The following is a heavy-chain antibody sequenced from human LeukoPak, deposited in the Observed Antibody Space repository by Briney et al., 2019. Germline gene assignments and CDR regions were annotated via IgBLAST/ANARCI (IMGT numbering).Heavy chain of an antibody. D-gene: IGHD1-26*01. CDR3: ARLQNGSYLDY. V-gene: IGHV4-59*08. CDR2: IYYSGSTNTGST. Sequence: PSETLSLTCTVSGGSISSYYWSWVRQPPGKGLEWIGYIYYSGSTNTGSTNYNPSLKSRVSISVDTSKKQFSLKLTSVTAADTAVYYCARLQNGSYLDYWGQGTLVTVSS. CDR1: GGSISSYY. J-gene: IGHJ4*02.